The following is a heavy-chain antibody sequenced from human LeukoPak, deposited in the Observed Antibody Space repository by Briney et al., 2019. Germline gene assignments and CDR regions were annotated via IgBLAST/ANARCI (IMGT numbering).Heavy chain of an antibody. CDR2: ISFDGNKK. J-gene: IGHJ4*02. Sequence: GGSLRLSCAASGFTFSGDAMHLVLQAPGKGLEWVAFISFDGNKKYFADSVKGRFTISRDNSKNTLYLQMNSLRSEDTAIYYCAKDLATKYTLHYWGQGTLVTVSS. V-gene: IGHV3-30*18. D-gene: IGHD6-6*01. CDR1: GFTFSGDA. CDR3: AKDLATKYTLHY.